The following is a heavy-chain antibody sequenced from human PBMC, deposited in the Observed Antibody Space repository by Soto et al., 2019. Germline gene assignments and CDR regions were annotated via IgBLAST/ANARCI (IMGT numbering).Heavy chain of an antibody. CDR1: GYTFTGYY. CDR3: ARGYSGYDYYYYYYGMDV. J-gene: IGHJ6*02. Sequence: ASVKVSCKASGYTFTGYYMHWVRQAPGQGLEWMGWINPNSGGTNYAQKFQGWVTMTRDTSISTAYMELSRLRSDDTAVYYCARGYSGYDYYYYYYGMDVWGQGTTVTVSS. D-gene: IGHD5-12*01. V-gene: IGHV1-2*04. CDR2: INPNSGGT.